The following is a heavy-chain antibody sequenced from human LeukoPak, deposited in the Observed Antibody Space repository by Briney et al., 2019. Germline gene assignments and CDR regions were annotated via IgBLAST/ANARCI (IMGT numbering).Heavy chain of an antibody. V-gene: IGHV3-48*03. CDR3: ARVSYTGYYFDF. J-gene: IGHJ4*02. Sequence: GGSLRLSCAASGFTFSSYEMNWVRQAPGKGLEWVSYISSSGNTIYYADSVKGRFTISRDNAKNSLYLQMNSLRAEDTALYYCARVSYTGYYFDFWGQGTLVTVSS. D-gene: IGHD2-8*01. CDR2: ISSSGNTI. CDR1: GFTFSSYE.